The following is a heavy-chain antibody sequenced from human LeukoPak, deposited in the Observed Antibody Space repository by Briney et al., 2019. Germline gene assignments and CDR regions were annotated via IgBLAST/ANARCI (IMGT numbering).Heavy chain of an antibody. Sequence: GASVKVSCKASGYTFTDYGINWVRQAPGQGPEWMGWISTLYGNKNFAQKFQGRVTMTSDTSTSTAYLDLASLTSDDSAIYYCARARSRASTWYWDHWGQGTLVTVSS. CDR3: ARARSRASTWYWDH. V-gene: IGHV1-18*01. CDR1: GYTFTDYG. J-gene: IGHJ4*02. D-gene: IGHD2-8*02. CDR2: ISTLYGNK.